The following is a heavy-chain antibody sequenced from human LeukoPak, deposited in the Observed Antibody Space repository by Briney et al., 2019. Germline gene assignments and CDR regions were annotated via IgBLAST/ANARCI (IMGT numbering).Heavy chain of an antibody. CDR3: ARGRGYYDSSGYYVGFDY. Sequence: SETLSLTCAVSGGSISTSDWWSWVRRPPGKGLEGIGEIYHSGSTNYNPSLKSRVTISVDKSKNQFSLKLSSVTAADTAVYYCARGRGYYDSSGYYVGFDYWGQGTLVTVSS. D-gene: IGHD3-22*01. CDR2: IYHSGST. J-gene: IGHJ4*02. V-gene: IGHV4-4*02. CDR1: GGSISTSDW.